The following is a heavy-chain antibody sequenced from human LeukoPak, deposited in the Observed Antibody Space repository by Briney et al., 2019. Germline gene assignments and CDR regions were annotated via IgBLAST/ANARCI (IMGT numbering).Heavy chain of an antibody. J-gene: IGHJ3*02. D-gene: IGHD3-22*01. CDR2: INPSGGST. CDR3: ARTMTPRLYYDSSGYYYGAFDI. CDR1: GYTFTSYY. V-gene: IGHV1-46*01. Sequence: ASVKVSCKASGYTFTSYYMHWVRQAPGQGLEWMGIINPSGGSTSYAQKFQGRVTMTRDMSTSTVYMELRSLRSDDTAVYYCARTMTPRLYYDSSGYYYGAFDIWGQGTMVTVSS.